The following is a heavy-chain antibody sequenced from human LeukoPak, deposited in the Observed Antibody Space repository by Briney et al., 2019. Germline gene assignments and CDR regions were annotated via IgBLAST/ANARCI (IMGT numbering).Heavy chain of an antibody. Sequence: ASVKVSCKASGYTFTSYGISWVRQAPGQGLEWMGWISAYNGNTNYAQKLQGRVTVTTDTSTSTAYMELRSLRSDDTAVYYCAQAVAGFYYFDYWGQGTLVTVSS. J-gene: IGHJ4*02. CDR2: ISAYNGNT. CDR1: GYTFTSYG. CDR3: AQAVAGFYYFDY. D-gene: IGHD6-19*01. V-gene: IGHV1-18*01.